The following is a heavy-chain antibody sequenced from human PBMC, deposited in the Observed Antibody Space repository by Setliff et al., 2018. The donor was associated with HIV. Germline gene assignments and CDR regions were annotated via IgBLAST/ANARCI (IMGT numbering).Heavy chain of an antibody. J-gene: IGHJ3*02. CDR2: ISYDGSNK. CDR1: GFTFSSYA. CDR3: ARVRDYCDSGAQAFDI. D-gene: IGHD3-22*01. V-gene: IGHV3-30*04. Sequence: PGGSLRLSCAASGFTFSSYAMHWVRQAPGKGLEWVAVISYDGSNKYYADSVKGRFTISRDNSKNTLYLQMNSLRAEDTAVYYCARVRDYCDSGAQAFDIWGQGTMVTVSS.